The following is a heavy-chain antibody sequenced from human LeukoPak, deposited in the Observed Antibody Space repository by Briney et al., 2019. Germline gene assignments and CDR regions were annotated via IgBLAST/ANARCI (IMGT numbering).Heavy chain of an antibody. D-gene: IGHD3-22*01. V-gene: IGHV3-64D*09. CDR3: AKDGKEYYSDSSGFSDY. Sequence: GGSLRLSCSASGFTFSSYAMHWVRQAPGKGLEYVSAINSNGGTTYYSDSVKGRFTISRDNSKNTLYLQMSSLRAEDTAVYYCAKDGKEYYSDSSGFSDYWGQGTLVTVSS. J-gene: IGHJ4*02. CDR2: INSNGGTT. CDR1: GFTFSSYA.